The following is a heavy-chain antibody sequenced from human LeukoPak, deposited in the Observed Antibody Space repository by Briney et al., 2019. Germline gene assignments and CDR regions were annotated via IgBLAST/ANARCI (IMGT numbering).Heavy chain of an antibody. CDR2: IYSGGDT. CDR3: ARDYCSSISCYTRWFDP. D-gene: IGHD2-2*02. V-gene: IGHV3-66*02. Sequence: GGSLRLSCAASGFTVSSNFMSWVRQAPGKGLEWVSVIYSGGDTYYADSVKGRFTISRDNFKSTLYLQMNSLRTDDTAVYYCARDYCSSISCYTRWFDPWGQGTLVTVSS. CDR1: GFTVSSNF. J-gene: IGHJ5*02.